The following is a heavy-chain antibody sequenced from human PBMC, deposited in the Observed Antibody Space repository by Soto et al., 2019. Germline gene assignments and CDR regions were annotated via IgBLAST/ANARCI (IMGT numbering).Heavy chain of an antibody. Sequence: GSLRLSCAASGFTFSSYWMHWVRQVPGKGLMWVSHITSDGRRTTYADSVKGRITISRDNAKNTLYLQMNSLRAEDTAVYYCARTLYCSGGNCLFYFDYWGQGALVTVSS. CDR2: ITSDGRRT. CDR1: GFTFSSYW. V-gene: IGHV3-74*01. J-gene: IGHJ4*02. CDR3: ARTLYCSGGNCLFYFDY. D-gene: IGHD2-15*01.